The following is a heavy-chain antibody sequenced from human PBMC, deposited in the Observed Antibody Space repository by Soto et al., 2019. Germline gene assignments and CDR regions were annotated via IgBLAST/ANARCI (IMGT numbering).Heavy chain of an antibody. CDR3: AKRMQAYWKHDAHHI. D-gene: IGHD1-1*01. Sequence: GGSLRLSCAASGFTFSSYSMTWVRQAPGKGLEWVAHITASGGTTYYADSVKGRFTISRDTYRNTLYLQMNSLRAEDTALYYCAKRMQAYWKHDAHHIWGQGTMVTVSS. CDR2: ITASGGTT. J-gene: IGHJ3*02. CDR1: GFTFSSYS. V-gene: IGHV3-23*01.